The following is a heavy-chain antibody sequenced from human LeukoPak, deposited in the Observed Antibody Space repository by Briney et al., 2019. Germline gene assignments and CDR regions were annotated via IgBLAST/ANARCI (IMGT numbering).Heavy chain of an antibody. Sequence: GGSLRLSCAVSGFAFGSEAMSWVRQAPGKGLEWVSAISGSGGSTYYADSVKGRFSISRDNSKNTLYLQMNSLRAEDTAVYYCSSTSLAWAGFDYWGQGTLVTVSS. CDR1: GFAFGSEA. J-gene: IGHJ4*02. D-gene: IGHD2-2*01. CDR3: SSTSLAWAGFDY. V-gene: IGHV3-23*01. CDR2: ISGSGGST.